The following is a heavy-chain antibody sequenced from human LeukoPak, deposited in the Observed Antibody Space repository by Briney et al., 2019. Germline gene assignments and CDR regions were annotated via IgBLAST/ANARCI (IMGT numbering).Heavy chain of an antibody. V-gene: IGHV3-7*01. CDR2: INQDGSEK. J-gene: IGHJ4*02. CDR1: GFTFSSFW. Sequence: SGGSPRLSCAASGFTFSSFWMTWVRQAPGKGLEWVANINQDGSEKYYVDSVKGRFTISRDNAKNSVYLQMNSLRAEDTAVYYCARDGGVSGYDLLDFWGQGTLVTVSP. CDR3: ARDGGVSGYDLLDF. D-gene: IGHD5-12*01.